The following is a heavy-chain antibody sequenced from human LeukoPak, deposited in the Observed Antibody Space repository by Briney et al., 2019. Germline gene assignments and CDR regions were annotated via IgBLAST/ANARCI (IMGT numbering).Heavy chain of an antibody. CDR1: GYTFTSYD. D-gene: IGHD2-2*02. J-gene: IGHJ5*02. V-gene: IGHV1-8*01. CDR3: ASTCTSCYTSEGAWFDP. Sequence: ASVKVSCRASGYTFTSYDINWVRQATGQGLEWMGWMNPNSGNTGYAQKFQGRVTMTRNTSISTAYMELSSLRSEDTAVYYCASTCTSCYTSEGAWFDPWGQGTLVTVSS. CDR2: MNPNSGNT.